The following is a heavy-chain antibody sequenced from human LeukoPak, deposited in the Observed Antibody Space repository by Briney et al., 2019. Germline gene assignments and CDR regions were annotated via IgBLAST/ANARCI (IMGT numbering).Heavy chain of an antibody. CDR3: VRQGGATSWFDY. V-gene: IGHV5-51*01. CDR1: GYSFTSYC. Sequence: GEALKILCNGAGYSFTSYCIGWGRQMPGEGLEWMGIIYPGDSDTRYSPSFQGQVTISADKSNSTAYLQSSSLKASDTAMYYCVRQGGATSWFDYWGQGNQVPGPS. CDR2: IYPGDSDT. D-gene: IGHD1-26*01. J-gene: IGHJ4*01.